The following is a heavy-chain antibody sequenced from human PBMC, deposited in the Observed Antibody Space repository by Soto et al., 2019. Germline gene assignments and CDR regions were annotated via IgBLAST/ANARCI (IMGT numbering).Heavy chain of an antibody. CDR2: IYPSDSDT. CDR3: ARGGVSTRTFDY. J-gene: IGHJ4*02. Sequence: GVSLRISWQCSGYTFASYLIAWVRQMPGKGLELMGIIYPSDSDTRYRPSFQGQVTISADKSISSAYLQWSSLRASDTAMYYCARGGVSTRTFDYWGQGTTVNVSS. CDR1: GYTFASYL. V-gene: IGHV5-51*01. D-gene: IGHD3-3*01.